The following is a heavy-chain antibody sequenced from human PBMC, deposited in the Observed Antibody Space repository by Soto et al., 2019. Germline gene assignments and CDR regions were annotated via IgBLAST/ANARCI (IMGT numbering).Heavy chain of an antibody. CDR1: GGSISSSSYY. V-gene: IGHV4-39*01. D-gene: IGHD5-12*01. CDR3: ARHEVRDGYVPL. Sequence: SETLSLTCTVSGGSISSSSYYWGWIRQPPGKGLEWIGSIYYSGSTYYNPSLKSRVTISVDTSKNQFSLKLSSVTAADTAVYYCARHEVRDGYVPLWGQGTLVTVSS. J-gene: IGHJ4*02. CDR2: IYYSGST.